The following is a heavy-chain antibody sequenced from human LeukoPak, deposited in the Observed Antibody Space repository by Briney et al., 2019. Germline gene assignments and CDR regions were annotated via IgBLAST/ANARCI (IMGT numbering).Heavy chain of an antibody. CDR1: GGSISSGGYY. CDR3: AREEDTAPDSAFDI. CDR2: IYYSGST. V-gene: IGHV4-31*03. Sequence: SETLSLTCTVSGGSISSGGYYWSWIRQHPGKGLEWIGYIYYSGSTYYNPSLKSRVTISVDTSKNQFSLKLSSVTAADTAVYYCAREEDTAPDSAFDIWGQGTMVTVSS. J-gene: IGHJ3*02. D-gene: IGHD5-18*01.